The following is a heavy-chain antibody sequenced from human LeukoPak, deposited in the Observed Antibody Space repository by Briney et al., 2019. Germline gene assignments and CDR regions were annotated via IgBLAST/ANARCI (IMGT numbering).Heavy chain of an antibody. V-gene: IGHV4-61*08. D-gene: IGHD6-19*01. Sequence: SETLSLTCTVSGGSISSGGYSWSWIRQPPGKGLEWIGYIYYSGSTNYNPSLKSRVTISVDTSKNQFSLKLSSVTAADTAVYYCARDNRDSSGWYPTYYFDYWGQGTLVTVSS. CDR3: ARDNRDSSGWYPTYYFDY. J-gene: IGHJ4*02. CDR1: GGSISSGGYS. CDR2: IYYSGST.